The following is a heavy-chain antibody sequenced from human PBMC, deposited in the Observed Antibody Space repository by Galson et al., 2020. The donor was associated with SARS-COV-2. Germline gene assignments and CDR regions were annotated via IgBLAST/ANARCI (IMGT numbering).Heavy chain of an antibody. V-gene: IGHV3-43*01. CDR3: AKGSGYPRY. CDR1: GFTFDDYT. CDR2: ISWDGYRT. D-gene: IGHD3-22*01. Sequence: GGSLRLSCAASGFTFDDYTMHWVRRAPGKGLEWISLISWDGYRTHHADSVQGRFTISRDNNKSSLYLLMNSLRIEDTALYYCAKGSGYPRYWGRGTLVTVSS. J-gene: IGHJ2*01.